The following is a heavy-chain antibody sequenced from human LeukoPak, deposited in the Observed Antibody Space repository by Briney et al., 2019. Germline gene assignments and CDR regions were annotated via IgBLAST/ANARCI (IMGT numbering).Heavy chain of an antibody. CDR1: GDSVSSGSYY. CDR2: IYYNAIT. CDR3: ARVGKYDWLASY. Sequence: KPSETLSLTCTVSGDSVSSGSYYWSWIRQPPGKGLEWIGYIYYNAITNYNPSLKSRVTMSLDTSKNHFSLKLSALTAADTSVYYCARVGKYDWLASYWGQGTLVTVSS. D-gene: IGHD3-9*01. V-gene: IGHV4-61*01. J-gene: IGHJ4*02.